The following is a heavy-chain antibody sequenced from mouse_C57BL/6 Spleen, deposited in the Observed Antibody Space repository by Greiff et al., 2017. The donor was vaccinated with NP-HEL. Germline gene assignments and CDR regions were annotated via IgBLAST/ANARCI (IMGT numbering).Heavy chain of an antibody. CDR1: GYTFTDYE. J-gene: IGHJ2*01. D-gene: IGHD2-4*01. CDR2: IDPETGGT. V-gene: IGHV1-15*01. Sequence: VQLQQSGAELVRPGASVTLSCKASGYTFTDYEMHWVKQTPVHGLEWIGAIDPETGGTAYNQKFKGKAILTADKSSSTAYMALRSLPSEDSAVYYCTRYDYDDYWGQGTTLTVSS. CDR3: TRYDYDDY.